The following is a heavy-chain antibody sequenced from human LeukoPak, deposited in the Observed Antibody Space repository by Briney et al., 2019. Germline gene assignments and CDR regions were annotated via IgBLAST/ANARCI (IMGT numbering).Heavy chain of an antibody. CDR2: INHSGST. V-gene: IGHV4-34*01. J-gene: IGHJ3*02. CDR1: GGSISSGGYY. CDR3: ARGLLSGGANDAFDM. D-gene: IGHD2-21*01. Sequence: PSETLSLTCAVSGGSISSGGYYWSWIRQPPGKGLEWIGEINHSGSTNYNPSLKSRVTISVDTSKNQFSLKLSSVTAADTAVYYCARGLLSGGANDAFDMWGQGTMVTVSS.